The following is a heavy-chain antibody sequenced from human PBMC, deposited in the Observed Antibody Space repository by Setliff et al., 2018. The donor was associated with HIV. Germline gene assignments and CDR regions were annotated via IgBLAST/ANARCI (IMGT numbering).Heavy chain of an antibody. CDR3: ARRIAFDI. CDR1: GFRVRKYP. J-gene: IGHJ3*02. Sequence: VASVKVSCKTSGFRVRKYPVSWVRQATGQGLEWMGWINPNSGNTGYAQKFQGRVAMTRDTSINTVYMELSSLRSEDTAVYYCARRIAFDIWGQGTMVTVSS. V-gene: IGHV1-8*01. CDR2: INPNSGNT.